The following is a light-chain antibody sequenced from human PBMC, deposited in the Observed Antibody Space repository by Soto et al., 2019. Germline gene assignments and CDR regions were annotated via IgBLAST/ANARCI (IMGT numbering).Light chain of an antibody. Sequence: DIQMTHSPSSLSASVGDRVTITCRSSQSIRSYLNWYQQKPGKAPKLLIYAASSLQSGVPSRFSGSGSGTDFTLTISSLQHEDFATYFCQQSYNTPTWTFGQGTKVDIK. CDR1: QSIRSY. CDR2: AAS. V-gene: IGKV1-39*01. CDR3: QQSYNTPTWT. J-gene: IGKJ1*01.